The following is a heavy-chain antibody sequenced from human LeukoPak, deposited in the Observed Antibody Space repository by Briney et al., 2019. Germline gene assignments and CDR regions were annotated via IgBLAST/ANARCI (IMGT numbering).Heavy chain of an antibody. CDR1: GFTFNSYS. CDR2: ITGSGGST. CDR3: ARVGSIAAAGTPDY. Sequence: AGGSLRLSCAASGFTFNSYSMNWVRQTPGEGLEWVSAITGSGGSTYYADSVKGRFTISRDNSKNTLYLQVNSLRAEDTAVYYCARVGSIAAAGTPDYWGQGTLVTVSS. V-gene: IGHV3-23*01. D-gene: IGHD6-13*01. J-gene: IGHJ4*02.